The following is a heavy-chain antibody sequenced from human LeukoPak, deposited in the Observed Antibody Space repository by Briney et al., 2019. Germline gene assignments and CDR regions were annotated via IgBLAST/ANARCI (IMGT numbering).Heavy chain of an antibody. CDR1: GGSLSNYA. J-gene: IGHJ5*02. D-gene: IGHD4-17*01. V-gene: IGHV1-69*04. CDR2: IIPVLGLA. CDR3: ASESLTTVTTFWFDP. Sequence: EASVKVSCKASGGSLSNYAISWVRQAPGQGLEWMGRIIPVLGLANYAQNFQGRVTITADKSTSTAYMELSSLRPEDTAVFYCASESLTTVTTFWFDPWGQGTLVTVSS.